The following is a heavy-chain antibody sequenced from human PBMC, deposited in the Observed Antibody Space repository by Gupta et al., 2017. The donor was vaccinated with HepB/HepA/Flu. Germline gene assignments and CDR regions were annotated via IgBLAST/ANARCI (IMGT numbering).Heavy chain of an antibody. Sequence: EVQLVESGGGLVQPGRSLRLSCAASGFPFDDYAMHWVRQAPGKGLEWVSGISWNSGSIGYADSVKGRFTISRDNAKNSLYLQMNSLRAEDMALYYCAKGLRRGLGDPFDIWGQGTMVTVSS. J-gene: IGHJ3*02. D-gene: IGHD3-16*01. V-gene: IGHV3-9*03. CDR2: ISWNSGSI. CDR3: AKGLRRGLGDPFDI. CDR1: GFPFDDYA.